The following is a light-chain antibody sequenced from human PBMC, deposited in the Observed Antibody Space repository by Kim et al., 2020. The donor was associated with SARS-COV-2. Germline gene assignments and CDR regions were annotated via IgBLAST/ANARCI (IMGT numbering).Light chain of an antibody. CDR1: SADGGGYNY. V-gene: IGLV2-8*01. CDR2: EVS. Sequence: SVSLSCTRTSADGGGYNYVSWYQPHPAKAPNLMFYEVSKRPSGVPARFSGSESGNTASLTVSGLQAEDEADYYRSSYAGSNTLVFGGGTQLTVL. J-gene: IGLJ2*01. CDR3: SSYAGSNTLV.